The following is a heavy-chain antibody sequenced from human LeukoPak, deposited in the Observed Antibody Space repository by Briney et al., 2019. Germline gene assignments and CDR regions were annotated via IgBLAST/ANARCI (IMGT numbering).Heavy chain of an antibody. CDR3: ARQHKYGGNALDP. J-gene: IGHJ5*02. CDR2: IYYSGST. Sequence: SETLSLTCTVSGGSTSSSSYNWGWIRQPPGKGLEWIASIYYSGSTYYNPSLKSRVTISVDTSKNQFSRKLSSVTAADTAVYYCARQHKYGGNALDPWGQGTLVTVSS. CDR1: GGSTSSSSYN. D-gene: IGHD4/OR15-4a*01. V-gene: IGHV4-39*01.